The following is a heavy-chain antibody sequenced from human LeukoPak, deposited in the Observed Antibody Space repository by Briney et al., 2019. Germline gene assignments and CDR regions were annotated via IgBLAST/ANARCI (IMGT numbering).Heavy chain of an antibody. D-gene: IGHD2-15*01. CDR1: GGTISSYA. V-gene: IGHV1-69*05. J-gene: IGHJ6*03. Sequence: SVKVSCKASGGTISSYAISWVRQAPGQGLEWMGGIIPIFGTANYAQKFQGRVTITTDESTSPAYMGLSSLRSAHPAVDDCAREDYYCSGGSCYLSALYYYMDVWAKGPRSPSP. CDR2: IIPIFGTA. CDR3: AREDYYCSGGSCYLSALYYYMDV.